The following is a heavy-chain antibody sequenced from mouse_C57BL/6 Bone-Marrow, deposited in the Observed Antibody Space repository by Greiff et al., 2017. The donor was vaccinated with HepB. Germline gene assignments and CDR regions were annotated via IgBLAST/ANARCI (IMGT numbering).Heavy chain of an antibody. CDR3: ARQVTVPDYYAMDY. J-gene: IGHJ4*01. CDR2: ISNGGGST. D-gene: IGHD2-2*01. Sequence: EVKLMESGGGLVQPGGSLKLSCAASGFTFSDYYMYWVRQTPEKRLEWVAYISNGGGSTYYPDTVKGRFTISRDNAKNTLYLQMSRLKSEDTAMYYCARQVTVPDYYAMDYWGQGTSVTVSS. V-gene: IGHV5-12*01. CDR1: GFTFSDYY.